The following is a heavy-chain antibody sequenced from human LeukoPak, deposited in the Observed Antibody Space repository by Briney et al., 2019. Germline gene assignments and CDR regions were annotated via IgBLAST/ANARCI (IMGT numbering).Heavy chain of an antibody. V-gene: IGHV4-59*01. CDR3: AREYMVRGVIINYFDY. Sequence: SETLSLTCTVSGGSISSYYWSWIRQPPGKGLEWIGYIYYSGSTNYNPSLKSRVTISVDTSKNQFSLKLSSVTAADTAVYYCAREYMVRGVIINYFDYWGQGTLVTVSS. CDR2: IYYSGST. CDR1: GGSISSYY. D-gene: IGHD3-10*01. J-gene: IGHJ4*02.